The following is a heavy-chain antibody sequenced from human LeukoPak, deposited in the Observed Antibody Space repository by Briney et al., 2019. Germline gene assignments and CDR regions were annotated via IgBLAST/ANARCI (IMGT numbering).Heavy chain of an antibody. CDR1: GFTFSSHS. D-gene: IGHD4-17*01. CDR2: ISSISSTK. V-gene: IGHV3-48*02. Sequence: GGSLRLSCAASGFTFSSHSMNWVRQAPGKGLEWVSYISSISSTKYYADSVKGRFTISRDNVKNSLYLQMYSLRDEDTAVYYCARSTTVTTADYFDYWGQGTLVTVSS. CDR3: ARSTTVTTADYFDY. J-gene: IGHJ4*02.